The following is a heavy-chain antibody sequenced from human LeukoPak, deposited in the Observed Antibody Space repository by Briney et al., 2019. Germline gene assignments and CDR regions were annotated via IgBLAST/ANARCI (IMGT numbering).Heavy chain of an antibody. Sequence: PSETLSLTCTVSSYSIRSGYYWGWIRQPLGKGLEWIGSIYHSGSTYYNPSLKSRVTISVDTSKNQFSLKLSSVTAADTAVYYCARAVMGIAAALDYWGQGTLVTVSS. CDR1: SYSIRSGYY. CDR3: ARAVMGIAAALDY. V-gene: IGHV4-38-2*02. D-gene: IGHD6-13*01. J-gene: IGHJ4*02. CDR2: IYHSGST.